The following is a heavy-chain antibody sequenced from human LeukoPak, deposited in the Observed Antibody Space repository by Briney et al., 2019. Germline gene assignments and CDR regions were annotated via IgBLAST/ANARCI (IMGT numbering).Heavy chain of an antibody. CDR1: GFTFSSYA. V-gene: IGHV3-30-3*01. D-gene: IGHD6-6*01. CDR3: ASSKSSSAYN. J-gene: IGHJ4*02. CDR2: ISYDGSNK. Sequence: PGGSLRLSCAASGFTFSSYAMHWVRQAPGKGLEWVAVISYDGSNKYYADSVKGRFTTSRDNSKNTLYLQMNSLRAEDTAVYYCASSKSSSAYNWGQGTLVTVSS.